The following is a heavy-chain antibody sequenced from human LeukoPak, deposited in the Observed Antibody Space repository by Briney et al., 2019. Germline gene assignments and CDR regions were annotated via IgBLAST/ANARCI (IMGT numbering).Heavy chain of an antibody. V-gene: IGHV4-39*01. CDR3: AGHPSSSWYID. CDR1: GGSISSSSYY. Sequence: SETLSLTCTVSGGSISSSSYYWGWIRQPPGKGLEWIGSIYYSGSTYYNPSLKSRVTISVDTSKNQFSLKLSSVTAADTAVYYCAGHPSSSWYIDWGQGTLVTVSS. CDR2: IYYSGST. D-gene: IGHD6-13*01. J-gene: IGHJ4*02.